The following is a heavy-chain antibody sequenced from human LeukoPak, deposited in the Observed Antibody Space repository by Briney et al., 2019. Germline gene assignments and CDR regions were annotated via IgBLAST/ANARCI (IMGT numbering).Heavy chain of an antibody. CDR3: AKDLRTYYYGSSGYWYYFDY. CDR2: ISGGGGST. V-gene: IGHV3-23*01. Sequence: GGSLRLSCAASGFTFSSYVMNWVRQAPGKGLEWVSVISGGGGSTYYADSVKGRFTISRDNSKNTLFLQMNSLRAEDTAVYYCAKDLRTYYYGSSGYWYYFDYWGQGTLVTVSS. CDR1: GFTFSSYV. J-gene: IGHJ4*02. D-gene: IGHD3-22*01.